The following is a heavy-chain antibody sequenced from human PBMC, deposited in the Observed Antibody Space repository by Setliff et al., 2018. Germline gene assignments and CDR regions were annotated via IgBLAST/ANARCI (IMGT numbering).Heavy chain of an antibody. CDR1: GYPFTSYY. J-gene: IGHJ4*02. CDR3: ARAGMAAAGRKGVFEY. Sequence: ASVKVSCKASGYPFTSYYMYWLRQAPGQGPEWLGIINIGGGSASYAQKFQDRVTMTRDTSTSTVYLEVTSLTSEDTAVYYCARAGMAAAGRKGVFEYWGQGTVVTVSS. V-gene: IGHV1-46*01. D-gene: IGHD6-13*01. CDR2: INIGGGSA.